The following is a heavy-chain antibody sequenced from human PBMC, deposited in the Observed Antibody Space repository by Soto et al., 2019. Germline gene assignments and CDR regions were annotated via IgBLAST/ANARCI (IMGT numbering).Heavy chain of an antibody. J-gene: IGHJ5*02. CDR3: AAERAEARGFSYCRTLYH. V-gene: IGHV3-74*01. D-gene: IGHD5-12*01. CDR1: GLTFSRHW. Sequence: EVQLVESGGGLVQPGGSLRLSCVASGLTFSRHWLHWVRQAPGKGPVWVSRINNDGTTTAYADSVKGRFSISRENADNPLFPEMNNLGAEDTGVYYCAAERAEARGFSYCRTLYHWGRGSLVAVSS. CDR2: INNDGTTT.